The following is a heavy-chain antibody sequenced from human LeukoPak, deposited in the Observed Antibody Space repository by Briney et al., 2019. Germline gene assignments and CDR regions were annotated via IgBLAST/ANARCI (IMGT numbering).Heavy chain of an antibody. D-gene: IGHD2-15*01. CDR3: ASTFPYCSGGTCAL. J-gene: IGHJ4*02. CDR2: AEQDGDKK. Sequence: PGGSLRLSCAASGFTFSRYQMTWGRQAPGEGLEWVAKAEQDGDKKYYVDSVEGRFTISRDNAANSLYLQVHSLRAEDTAVYYCASTFPYCSGGTCALGGQGTLVTVSS. V-gene: IGHV3-7*01. CDR1: GFTFSRYQ.